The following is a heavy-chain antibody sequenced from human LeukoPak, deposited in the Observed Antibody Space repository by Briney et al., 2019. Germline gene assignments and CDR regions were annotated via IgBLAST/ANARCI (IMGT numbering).Heavy chain of an antibody. Sequence: PGGSLRLSCAASGFTFSSYSMHWVRQAPGKGLEWVSYISSSSGTIYYADSVKGRFTISRDNSKNTLYLQMNSLRAEDTAVYYCARGHPNSYYYDSSGYYSPDDAFDIWGQGTMVTVSS. CDR2: ISSSSGTI. CDR1: GFTFSSYS. D-gene: IGHD3-22*01. CDR3: ARGHPNSYYYDSSGYYSPDDAFDI. V-gene: IGHV3-48*01. J-gene: IGHJ3*02.